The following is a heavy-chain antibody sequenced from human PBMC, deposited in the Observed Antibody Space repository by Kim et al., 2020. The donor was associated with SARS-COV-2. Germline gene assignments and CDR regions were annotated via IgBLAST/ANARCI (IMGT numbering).Heavy chain of an antibody. CDR2: INAGNGNT. CDR1: GYTFTSYA. Sequence: ASVKVSCKASGYTFTSYAMHWVRQAPGQRLEWMGWINAGNGNTKYPQKFQGRVTITRDTSASTAYMELSSLRSEDTAVYYCARVLGTMVRGVIIRGFDYWGQGTLVTVSS. CDR3: ARVLGTMVRGVIIRGFDY. V-gene: IGHV1-3*01. D-gene: IGHD3-10*01. J-gene: IGHJ4*02.